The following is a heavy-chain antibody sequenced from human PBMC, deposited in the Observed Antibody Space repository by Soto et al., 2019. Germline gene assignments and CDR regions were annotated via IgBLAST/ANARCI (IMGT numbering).Heavy chain of an antibody. CDR1: GFTFSSYW. D-gene: IGHD2-2*01. V-gene: IGHV3-74*01. Sequence: EVQLVESGGGLVQPGGSLRLSCAASGFTFSSYWMHWVRQAPGKGLVWVSLINSDGSSTSYADSVKGRFTISRDNAENTLYLKINSLRAEDTAVYYCASGGEDVVVAAARHGEVDYYYGMDVWGQGTTVTVSS. CDR2: INSDGSST. CDR3: ASGGEDVVVAAARHGEVDYYYGMDV. J-gene: IGHJ6*02.